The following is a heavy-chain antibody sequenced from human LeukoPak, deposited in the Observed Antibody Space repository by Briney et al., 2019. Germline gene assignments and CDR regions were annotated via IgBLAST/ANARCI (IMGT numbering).Heavy chain of an antibody. CDR3: ARLSSGWYRGWFDA. J-gene: IGHJ5*02. CDR1: GFTVSSNY. D-gene: IGHD6-19*01. V-gene: IGHV3-66*02. CDR2: IYSGGST. Sequence: GGSLRLSCAASGFTVSSNYMSGVRQAPGKGREGVSVIYSGGSTYYADSVKGRFTISRDNSKNTLYLQMTSLRAEDTAVYYCARLSSGWYRGWFDAWGQGTLVTVSS.